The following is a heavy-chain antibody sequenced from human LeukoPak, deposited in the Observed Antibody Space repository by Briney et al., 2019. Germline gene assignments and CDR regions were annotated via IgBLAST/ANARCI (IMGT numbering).Heavy chain of an antibody. D-gene: IGHD5-18*01. J-gene: IGHJ4*02. CDR1: GFTFSTYW. CDR2: IHSDGRST. V-gene: IGHV3-74*01. CDR3: ARDRPGNTPIDY. Sequence: PVGSLRLSCAASGFTFSTYWMHWVRQAPGKGLVWVSRIHSDGRSTSYADSVNGRFTISRDNAKNTLYLQMNSLRAEDTAVYYCARDRPGNTPIDYWGQGTLVTVSS.